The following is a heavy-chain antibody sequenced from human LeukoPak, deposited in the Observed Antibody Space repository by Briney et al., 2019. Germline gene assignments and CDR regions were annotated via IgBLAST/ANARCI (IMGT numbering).Heavy chain of an antibody. Sequence: GESLKISCKGSGYSFTSYWIGWVRQMPGKGLEWMGIIYPDDSDTKYSPSFQGQVTISADKSISTPYLQWSSLKASDTAMYYCARLAFCTSAVCFSNYYYSMDVWGRGTTVTVSS. D-gene: IGHD2-8*01. V-gene: IGHV5-51*01. CDR3: ARLAFCTSAVCFSNYYYSMDV. CDR1: GYSFTSYW. CDR2: IYPDDSDT. J-gene: IGHJ6*03.